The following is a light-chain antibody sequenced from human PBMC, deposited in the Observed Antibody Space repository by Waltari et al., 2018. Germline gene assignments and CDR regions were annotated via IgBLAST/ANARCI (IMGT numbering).Light chain of an antibody. CDR3: QAWDSSTAV. CDR1: TWGDKY. Sequence: SYELTQPPSVSVSPGQTASIACSGGTWGDKYASWYQQRPGQSPILVIYQDTTRPSGIPERFSGSNSGNTATLTISGAQAMDEADYYCQAWDSSTAVFGGGTKLTVL. V-gene: IGLV3-1*01. CDR2: QDT. J-gene: IGLJ2*01.